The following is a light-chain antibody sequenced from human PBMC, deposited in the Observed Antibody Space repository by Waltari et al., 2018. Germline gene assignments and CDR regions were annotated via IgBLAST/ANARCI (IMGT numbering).Light chain of an antibody. CDR1: QSVGTN. CDR3: VQYDKWPLYS. CDR2: DAS. V-gene: IGKV3-15*01. J-gene: IGKJ2*01. Sequence: IIMRQSPATLSLSPGEGATVSCRLSQSVGTNLAWYQQTPGQAPRLLIYDASSSAIDIPVRFSGSGSGTDFTLSISSVQSADFAIYYCVQYDKWPLYSSGPGTKLEIK.